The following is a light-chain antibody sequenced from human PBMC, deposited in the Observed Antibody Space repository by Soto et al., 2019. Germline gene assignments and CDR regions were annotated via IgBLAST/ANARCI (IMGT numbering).Light chain of an antibody. Sequence: EIVLTQSPATLSLSPGERATLSCRASQSFSSYLAWYPQKPGQAPRLLIYDASNRATGIPARFSGSGSGTDFTLTISSLEPEDFAVYYCQQRSNWLWTFGQGTKVEIK. V-gene: IGKV3-11*01. CDR2: DAS. CDR3: QQRSNWLWT. J-gene: IGKJ1*01. CDR1: QSFSSY.